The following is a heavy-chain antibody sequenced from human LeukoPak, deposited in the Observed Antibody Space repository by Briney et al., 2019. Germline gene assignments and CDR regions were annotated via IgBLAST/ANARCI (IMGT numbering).Heavy chain of an antibody. CDR2: FDPEDGET. V-gene: IGHV1-24*01. Sequence: EASVKVSCKVSGYTLTELSMHWVRQAPGKGLEWMGGFDPEDGETIYAQKFQGRVTMTEDTSTDTAYMELSSLRSEDTAVYYCATEGYLAVAGQFDYWGQGTLVTVSS. CDR1: GYTLTELS. D-gene: IGHD6-19*01. J-gene: IGHJ4*02. CDR3: ATEGYLAVAGQFDY.